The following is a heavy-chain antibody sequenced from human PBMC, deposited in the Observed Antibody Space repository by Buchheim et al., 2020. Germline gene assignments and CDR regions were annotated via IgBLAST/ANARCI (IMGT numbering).Heavy chain of an antibody. Sequence: EVQLVESGGGVVQPGGSLRLSCVASGFNSNTYWMHWVRQVPGKGLMWVSRIFADGGDAPYADSVKGRFTISRDTGKGTLYLQMNSLRADDTATYFCAREGTSSGGRFFDLWGRGT. J-gene: IGHJ2*01. V-gene: IGHV3-74*03. D-gene: IGHD3-10*01. CDR3: AREGTSSGGRFFDL. CDR1: GFNSNTYW. CDR2: IFADGGDA.